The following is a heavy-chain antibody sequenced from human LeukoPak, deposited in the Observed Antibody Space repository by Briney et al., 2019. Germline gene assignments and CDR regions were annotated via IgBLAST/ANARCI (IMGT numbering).Heavy chain of an antibody. J-gene: IGHJ4*02. CDR2: IYYSGST. Sequence: SETLSLTCTVSGGTISRYYWSWIRRPPGKGLEWIGYIYYSGSTNYNPSLKSRVTISVDTSKNQFSLKLSSVTAADTAVYYCASYDFWSGHYFDYWGQGTLVTVSS. CDR3: ASYDFWSGHYFDY. V-gene: IGHV4-59*08. D-gene: IGHD3-3*01. CDR1: GGTISRYY.